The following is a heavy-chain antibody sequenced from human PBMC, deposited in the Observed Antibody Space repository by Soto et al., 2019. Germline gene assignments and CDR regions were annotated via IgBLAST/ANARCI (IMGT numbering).Heavy chain of an antibody. CDR3: ARDTGNSFDY. CDR2: ISPHNGNT. Sequence: ASVKVSCKTSGYTFNTYFITWVRQAPGQGLEWMGWISPHNGNTNYAEKFQGRVTMTADTITKTASMELRNLRIDDTAVYYCARDTGNSFDYWGQGTPVNVSS. J-gene: IGHJ4*02. CDR1: GYTFNTYF. V-gene: IGHV1-18*01.